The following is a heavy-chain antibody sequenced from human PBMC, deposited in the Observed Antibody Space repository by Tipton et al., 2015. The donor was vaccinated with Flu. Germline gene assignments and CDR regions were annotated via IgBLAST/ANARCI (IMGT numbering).Heavy chain of an antibody. Sequence: QLVQSGAEVKKPGASVKVSCKASGYTFTDYYIHWVRQAPGQGLEWMGWINPNNGGTHFAQKFQGRATMTRDTSISTAYMELTRLRSDDTAVYFCVSDTTMELVYWGQGTLVTVSS. CDR3: VSDTTMELVY. D-gene: IGHD5-18*01. CDR2: INPNNGGT. CDR1: GYTFTDYY. J-gene: IGHJ4*02. V-gene: IGHV1-2*02.